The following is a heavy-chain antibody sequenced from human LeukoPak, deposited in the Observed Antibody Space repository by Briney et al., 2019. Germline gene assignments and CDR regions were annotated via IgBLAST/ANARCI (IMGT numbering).Heavy chain of an antibody. V-gene: IGHV4-59*01. CDR2: IYYSGST. J-gene: IGHJ5*02. CDR3: ARAEIGYCSSTSCFAFDP. D-gene: IGHD2-2*01. Sequence: PSETLSLTCTVSGGSISSYYWSWIRQPPGKGLEWIGYIYYSGSTNYNPSLKSRVTISVDTSKNQFSLKLSSVTAADTAVYYCARAEIGYCSSTSCFAFDPWGQGTLVTVSS. CDR1: GGSISSYY.